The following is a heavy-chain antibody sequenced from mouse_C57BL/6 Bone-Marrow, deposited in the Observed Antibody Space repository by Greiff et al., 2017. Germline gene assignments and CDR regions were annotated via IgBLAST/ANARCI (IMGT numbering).Heavy chain of an antibody. CDR3: AKNGFGYGSSYYCDY. CDR2: IWRGGST. J-gene: IGHJ2*01. V-gene: IGHV2-5*01. Sequence: VQVVESGPGLVQPSQSLSITCTVSGFSLTSYGVHWVRQSPGKGLEWLGVIWRGGSTDYNAAFMSRLRITKDNSKSQVFFKMNSLQADDTAIYYCAKNGFGYGSSYYCDYWGQGTTLTVSS. D-gene: IGHD1-1*01. CDR1: GFSLTSYG.